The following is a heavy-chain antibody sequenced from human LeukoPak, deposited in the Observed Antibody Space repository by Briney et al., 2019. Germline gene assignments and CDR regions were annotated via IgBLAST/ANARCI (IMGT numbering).Heavy chain of an antibody. D-gene: IGHD5-24*01. Sequence: GGSLRLSCAASGFTFSTYGMSWVRQAPGKGLEWVSTVSGSDSSTHYADSVKGRLTISRDNSKNTLYLQMNSLRADDTAVYYCAKSGYNRFDYWGQGTLVTVSS. CDR1: GFTFSTYG. CDR2: VSGSDSST. CDR3: AKSGYNRFDY. V-gene: IGHV3-23*01. J-gene: IGHJ4*02.